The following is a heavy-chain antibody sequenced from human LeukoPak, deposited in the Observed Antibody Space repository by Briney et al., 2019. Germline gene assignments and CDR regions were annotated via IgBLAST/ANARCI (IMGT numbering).Heavy chain of an antibody. Sequence: PGGSLILSCAASVFTFSSYGMQSVRQAPGKGLEWVAFIRYDGSNKYYADSVKGRFTISRDNSKNTLYLQMNSLRAEDTDRYYWGRDLSYGRPIHYWGQGTLVTVSS. CDR1: VFTFSSYG. D-gene: IGHD3-10*01. CDR3: GRDLSYGRPIHY. CDR2: IRYDGSNK. V-gene: IGHV3-30*02. J-gene: IGHJ4*02.